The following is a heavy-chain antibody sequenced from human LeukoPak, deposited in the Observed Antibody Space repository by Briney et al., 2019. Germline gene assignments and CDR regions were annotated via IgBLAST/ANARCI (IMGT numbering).Heavy chain of an antibody. D-gene: IGHD3-10*01. CDR3: ARDRSIWFGESYYYYYYMDV. CDR1: GGSISSGSSY. Sequence: SETLSLTCTVSGGSISSGSSYWSWIRQPAGKGLEWIGRIYTSRSTNYTPSLKSRVTISADTSKNQFSLKLSSVTAADTAVYYCARDRSIWFGESYYYYYYMDVWGKGTTVTVFS. V-gene: IGHV4-61*02. J-gene: IGHJ6*03. CDR2: IYTSRST.